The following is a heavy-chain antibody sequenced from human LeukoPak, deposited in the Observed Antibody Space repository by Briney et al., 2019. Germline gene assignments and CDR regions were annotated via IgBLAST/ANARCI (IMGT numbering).Heavy chain of an antibody. J-gene: IGHJ3*02. CDR1: GGSISSGSYY. V-gene: IGHV4-61*02. CDR2: IYTSGST. CDR3: ARWLPTRIQLWSDAFDI. Sequence: PSETLSLTCTVSGGSISSGSYYWSWIRQPAGKGLEWIGRIYTSGSTNYNPSLKSRVTISVDTSKNQFSLKLSSVTAADTAVYYCARWLPTRIQLWSDAFDIWGQGTMVTVSS. D-gene: IGHD5-18*01.